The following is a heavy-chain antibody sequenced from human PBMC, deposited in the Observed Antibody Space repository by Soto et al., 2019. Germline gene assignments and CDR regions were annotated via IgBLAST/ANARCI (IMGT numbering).Heavy chain of an antibody. D-gene: IGHD2-15*01. Sequence: ASVKVSCKASGYTFTSYGISWVRQAPGQGLEWMGWISAYNGNTNYAQKLQGRVTMTTDTSTSTAYMELRSLRSDDTAVYYCARAPRALGYCSGGSCHKYYYYYYGMDVWGQGTTVTVS. CDR3: ARAPRALGYCSGGSCHKYYYYYYGMDV. J-gene: IGHJ6*02. CDR2: ISAYNGNT. CDR1: GYTFTSYG. V-gene: IGHV1-18*04.